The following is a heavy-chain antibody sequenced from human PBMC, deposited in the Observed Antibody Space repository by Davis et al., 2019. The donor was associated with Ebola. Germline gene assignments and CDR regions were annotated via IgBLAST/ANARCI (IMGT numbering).Heavy chain of an antibody. CDR3: ARDLSWILFDY. CDR1: GFSFSGSA. V-gene: IGHV3-74*01. Sequence: GESLKISCAASGFSFSGSAMSWVRQSPGKGLVWVSRIKTDGSTTIYADSVKGRFTISRDNAKNTLYLQMNSLRAEDTAVYYCARDLSWILFDYWGQGTLVTVS. D-gene: IGHD2-2*03. J-gene: IGHJ4*02. CDR2: IKTDGSTT.